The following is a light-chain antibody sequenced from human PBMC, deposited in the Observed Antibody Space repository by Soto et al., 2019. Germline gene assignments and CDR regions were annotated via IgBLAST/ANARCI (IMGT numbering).Light chain of an antibody. CDR2: LNSDGSH. CDR3: QTWGTGFHGV. CDR1: SGHSDYA. J-gene: IGLJ2*01. Sequence: QPVLTQSPSASASLGASVKLTCTLSSGHSDYAIAWHQQQPEKGPRYLMKLNSDGSHSKGDGIPDRFSGSSSGAERYLTISSLQSEDEADYYCQTWGTGFHGVFGGGTKLTVL. V-gene: IGLV4-69*01.